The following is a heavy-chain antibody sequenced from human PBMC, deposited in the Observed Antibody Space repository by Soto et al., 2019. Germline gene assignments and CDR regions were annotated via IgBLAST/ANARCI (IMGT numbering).Heavy chain of an antibody. CDR2: INSDGSST. CDR1: GFTFSSYW. CDR3: ARLTSILYGMDV. D-gene: IGHD2-15*01. V-gene: IGHV3-74*01. J-gene: IGHJ6*02. Sequence: GGSLRLSCAASGFTFSSYWMHWVRQAPGKGLVWVSRINSDGSSTSYADSVKGRFTISRDNAKNTLYLQMNSLRAEDTAVYYCARLTSILYGMDVWGLGTTVTVSS.